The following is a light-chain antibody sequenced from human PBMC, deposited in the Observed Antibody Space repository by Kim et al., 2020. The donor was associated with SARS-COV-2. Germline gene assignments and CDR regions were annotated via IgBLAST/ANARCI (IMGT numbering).Light chain of an antibody. V-gene: IGLV4-60*03. CDR1: SGHSSYI. CDR2: IEGSGSY. CDR3: ETWDSNTRV. J-gene: IGLJ3*02. Sequence: SGKLTCTLSSGHSSYIVAWHQQQPGKAPRYLMKIEGSGSYNKGSGVPDRFSGSSSGADRYLTISNLQSEDEADYYCETWDSNTRVFGGGTQLTVL.